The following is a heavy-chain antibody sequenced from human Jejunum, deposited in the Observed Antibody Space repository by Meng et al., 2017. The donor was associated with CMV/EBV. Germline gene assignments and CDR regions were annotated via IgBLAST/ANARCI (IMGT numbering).Heavy chain of an antibody. J-gene: IGHJ4*02. CDR3: ARVEVGITSGDY. V-gene: IGHV1-18*01. Sequence: QCQCVSSGGEGKEPGASLKVSCTASGYTFTNYGIPWVRQAPGQGLEWIGWISAYNGNTNYAQTLQGRVTMTTDTSTSTAYMELRSLRSDDTAVYYCARVEVGITSGDYWGQGTLVTVSS. CDR2: ISAYNGNT. CDR1: GYTFTNYG. D-gene: IGHD1-26*01.